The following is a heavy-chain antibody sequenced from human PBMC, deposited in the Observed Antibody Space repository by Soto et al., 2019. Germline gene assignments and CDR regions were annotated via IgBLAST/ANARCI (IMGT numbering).Heavy chain of an antibody. CDR3: ARERGGSSDY. CDR2: MNPNSRNT. J-gene: IGHJ4*02. CDR1: GYTFTSYD. D-gene: IGHD1-26*01. V-gene: IGHV1-8*01. Sequence: QVQLVQSGAEVKKPGASVKVSCKASGYTFTSYDINWVRQAPGQGLEWMGWMNPNSRNTGYAQKFQGRVTMTRNTPISTAYLELRSLRSEDKAVEYCARERGGSSDYWGQGTLVTVSS.